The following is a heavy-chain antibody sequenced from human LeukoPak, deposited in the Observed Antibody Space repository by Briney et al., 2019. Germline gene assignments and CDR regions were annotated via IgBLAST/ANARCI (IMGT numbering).Heavy chain of an antibody. D-gene: IGHD2-2*01. CDR2: IISIFGTA. J-gene: IGHJ5*02. CDR3: AREGVDCSSTSCQPGDWFDP. Sequence: SVKVSCKASGGTFSSYAISWVRQAPGQGLEWMGGIISIFGTANYAQKFQGRVTITADESTSTAYMELSSLRSEDTAGYYCAREGVDCSSTSCQPGDWFDPWGQGTLVTVSS. V-gene: IGHV1-69*13. CDR1: GGTFSSYA.